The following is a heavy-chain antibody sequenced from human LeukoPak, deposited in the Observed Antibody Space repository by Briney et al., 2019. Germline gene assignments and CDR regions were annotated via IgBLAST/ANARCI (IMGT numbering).Heavy chain of an antibody. V-gene: IGHV4-39*07. CDR1: GGSISTSGYY. Sequence: SETLSLTCTVSGGSISTSGYYWGWIRQSPGEGLEWIGIIYYSGSTYYNPSLKSRVTLSVDASRNQFSLKLSSVTAADTAVYFCSRGGANDLWGQGTLVTVSS. CDR2: IYYSGST. J-gene: IGHJ5*02. CDR3: SRGGANDL. D-gene: IGHD4/OR15-4a*01.